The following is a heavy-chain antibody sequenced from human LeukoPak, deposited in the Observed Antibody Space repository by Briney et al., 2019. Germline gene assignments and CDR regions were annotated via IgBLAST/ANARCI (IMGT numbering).Heavy chain of an antibody. CDR2: IYISGST. CDR1: GVSINTYY. Sequence: PSETLSLTCTVSGVSINTYYWSWIRQPAGKGLEWIGRIYISGSTNYNPSLKSRVTMSLDTSKNQLSLKLSSVTAADTAVYYCASPYYDSGGYSRDYWSQGTLVTVSS. CDR3: ASPYYDSGGYSRDY. V-gene: IGHV4-4*07. J-gene: IGHJ4*02. D-gene: IGHD3-22*01.